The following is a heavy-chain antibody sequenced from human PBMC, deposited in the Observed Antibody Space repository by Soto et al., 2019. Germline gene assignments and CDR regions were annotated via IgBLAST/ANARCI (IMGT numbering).Heavy chain of an antibody. D-gene: IGHD2-15*01. CDR2: ISGSGGST. J-gene: IGHJ3*02. Sequence: EVQLLESGGGLVQPGGSLRLSCAASGFTFSSYAMSWVRQAPGKGLEWVSAISGSGGSTYYADSVKGRFTISRENSKNTLYLQMNSLRAEDTAVYYCAKDRLKLGYCSGGSCYPNDAFDIWGQGTMVTVSS. CDR1: GFTFSSYA. CDR3: AKDRLKLGYCSGGSCYPNDAFDI. V-gene: IGHV3-23*01.